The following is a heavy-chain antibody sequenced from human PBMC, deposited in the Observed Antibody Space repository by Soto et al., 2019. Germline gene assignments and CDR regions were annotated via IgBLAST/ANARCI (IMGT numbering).Heavy chain of an antibody. V-gene: IGHV3-30*18. CDR3: AKDAPYYYDSSGYYGPFDY. D-gene: IGHD3-22*01. CDR1: GFTFSSYG. J-gene: IGHJ4*02. CDR2: ISYDGSNK. Sequence: GGSLRLSCAASGFTFSSYGIDWVRQAPGKXLEWVALISYDGSNKYYADSVKGRFTISRDNSKNTLYLQMNSLRAEDTAMYYCAKDAPYYYDSSGYYGPFDYWGQGTLVTVSS.